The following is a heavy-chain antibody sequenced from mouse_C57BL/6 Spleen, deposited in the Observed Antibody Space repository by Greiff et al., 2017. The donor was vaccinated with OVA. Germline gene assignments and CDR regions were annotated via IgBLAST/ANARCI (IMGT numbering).Heavy chain of an antibody. J-gene: IGHJ3*01. CDR1: GYSITSGYY. CDR3: ARDRGIYYDYDAWFAY. Sequence: EVKLVESGPGLVKPSQSLSLTCSVTGYSITSGYYWNWIRQFPGNKLEWMGYISYDGSNNYNPSLKNRISITRDTSKNQFFLKLNSVTTEDTATYYCARDRGIYYDYDAWFAYWGQGTLVTVSA. CDR2: ISYDGSN. V-gene: IGHV3-6*01. D-gene: IGHD2-4*01.